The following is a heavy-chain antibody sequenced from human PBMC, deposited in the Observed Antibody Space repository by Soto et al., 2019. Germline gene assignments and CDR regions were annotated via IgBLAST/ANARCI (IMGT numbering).Heavy chain of an antibody. Sequence: EVQLVESGGGLVQPGGSLRLSCAASGFTFSSYSMNWVRQAPGKGLEWVSYISSSSSTIYYADSVKGRFTISRDKAKNSLYLQMNSLRAEDTAVYYCARTDFWSCYSPLDYWGQGTLVTVSS. V-gene: IGHV3-48*01. CDR2: ISSSSSTI. J-gene: IGHJ4*02. CDR1: GFTFSSYS. D-gene: IGHD3-3*01. CDR3: ARTDFWSCYSPLDY.